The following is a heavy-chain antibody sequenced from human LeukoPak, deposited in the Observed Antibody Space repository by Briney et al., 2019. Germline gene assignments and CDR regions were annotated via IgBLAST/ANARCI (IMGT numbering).Heavy chain of an antibody. CDR2: INSDGSST. Sequence: GGSLRLSCAASGFTFSSYWMHWVRQAPGKGLVWVSRINSDGSSTSYADSVKGRFTISRDSAKNTLYLQMNSLRAEDTAVYYCARLGSQGGVAALDYWGQGTLVIVSS. V-gene: IGHV3-74*01. J-gene: IGHJ4*02. D-gene: IGHD6-25*01. CDR3: ARLGSQGGVAALDY. CDR1: GFTFSSYW.